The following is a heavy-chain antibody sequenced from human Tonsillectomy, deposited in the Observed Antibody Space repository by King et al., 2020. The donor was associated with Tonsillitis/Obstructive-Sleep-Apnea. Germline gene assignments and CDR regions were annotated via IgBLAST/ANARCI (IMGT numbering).Heavy chain of an antibody. D-gene: IGHD6-19*01. CDR2: ISYDGSNK. J-gene: IGHJ5*02. Sequence: VQLVESGGGVVQPGRSLRLSCAASGFTFSSYAMHWVRQAPGKGLEWVAVISYDGSNKYYADSVKGRFTISRDNSKNTLYLQMNSLRAEDTAMYYCARGYSSGWYAHWGQGTLVTVSS. CDR3: ARGYSSGWYAH. CDR1: GFTFSSYA. V-gene: IGHV3-30*04.